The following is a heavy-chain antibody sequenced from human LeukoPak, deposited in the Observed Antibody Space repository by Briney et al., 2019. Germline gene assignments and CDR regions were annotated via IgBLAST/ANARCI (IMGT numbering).Heavy chain of an antibody. CDR3: ARGSRWFGESKGGFDY. J-gene: IGHJ4*02. Sequence: ASVKVSCKASGYTFTSYDINWVRQATGQGLEWMGWMNPNSGNTGYAQKFQGRVTITRNTSISTAYMELSSLRSDDTAVYYCARGSRWFGESKGGFDYWGQGTLVTVSS. CDR2: MNPNSGNT. D-gene: IGHD3-10*01. CDR1: GYTFTSYD. V-gene: IGHV1-8*03.